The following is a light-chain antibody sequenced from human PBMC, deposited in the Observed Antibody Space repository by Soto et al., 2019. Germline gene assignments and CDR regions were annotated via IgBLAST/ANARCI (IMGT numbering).Light chain of an antibody. J-gene: IGKJ4*01. V-gene: IGKV1-5*01. Sequence: IQMTQSLSTLSASVGDRATITCRASQSISGWLAWHQQKPGKAPKFLIYDASNLESGVPSRLSGSGSGTEFTLIISSLQPDDSATYYCQHYNSYPLTFGGGTKVDIK. CDR1: QSISGW. CDR2: DAS. CDR3: QHYNSYPLT.